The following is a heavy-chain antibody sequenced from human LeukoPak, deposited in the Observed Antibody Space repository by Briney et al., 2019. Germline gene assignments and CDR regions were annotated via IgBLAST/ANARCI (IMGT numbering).Heavy chain of an antibody. V-gene: IGHV4-39*07. CDR3: ARDSPAMVRGVIDWFDP. D-gene: IGHD3-10*01. CDR2: MYYRGNT. J-gene: IGHJ5*02. Sequence: SETLSLTCTVSGGSISSSSHYWGWIRQPPGKGLEWIGSMYYRGNTYHNPSLKSRVTISVDTSKNQFSLKLSSVTAADTAVYYCARDSPAMVRGVIDWFDPWGQGTLVTVSS. CDR1: GGSISSSSHY.